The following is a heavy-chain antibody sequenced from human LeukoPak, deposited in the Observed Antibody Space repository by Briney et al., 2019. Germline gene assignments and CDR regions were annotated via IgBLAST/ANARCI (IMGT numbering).Heavy chain of an antibody. Sequence: PSETLSLTCAVSGGSISSSNWWSWVRPPPGRGLEWIGEIYHSGGTNYTPSLKSRVTTSIDRSKNQFSLKLSSVTAADTAVYYCALIPRGIAVPGTDLWGQGTLVTVSS. J-gene: IGHJ5*02. V-gene: IGHV4-4*02. CDR2: IYHSGGT. D-gene: IGHD6-19*01. CDR1: GGSISSSNW. CDR3: ALIPRGIAVPGTDL.